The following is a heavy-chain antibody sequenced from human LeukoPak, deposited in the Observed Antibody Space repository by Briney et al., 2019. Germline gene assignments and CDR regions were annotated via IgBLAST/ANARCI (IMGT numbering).Heavy chain of an antibody. CDR1: GYTFTSYY. J-gene: IGHJ4*02. D-gene: IGHD3-22*01. CDR3: ARDDTDYYDSSGYFSY. CDR2: INPSGGST. V-gene: IGHV1-46*01. Sequence: ASVKVSCKASGYTFTSYYMHWVRQAPGQGLEWMGIINPSGGSTSYAQKFQGRVTMTRGTSTSTVYMELSSLRSEDTAVYYCARDDTDYYDSSGYFSYWGQGTLVTVSS.